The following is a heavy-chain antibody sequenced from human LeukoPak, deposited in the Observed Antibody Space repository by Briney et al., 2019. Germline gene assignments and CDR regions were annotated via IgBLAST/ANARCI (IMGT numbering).Heavy chain of an antibody. J-gene: IGHJ5*02. D-gene: IGHD6-19*01. CDR1: GGSISSGGYS. Sequence: SETLSLTCAVSGGSISSGGYSWSWIRQPPGKGLEWIGYIYHSGSTYYNPSLKSRVTISVDRSKNQFSLKLSSVTAADTAVYYCARVVAVAGTGDWFDPWGQGTLVTVSS. V-gene: IGHV4-30-2*01. CDR3: ARVVAVAGTGDWFDP. CDR2: IYHSGST.